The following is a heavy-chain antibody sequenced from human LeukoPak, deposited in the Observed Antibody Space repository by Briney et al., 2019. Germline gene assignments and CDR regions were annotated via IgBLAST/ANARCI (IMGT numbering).Heavy chain of an antibody. CDR1: GFTFSSYA. V-gene: IGHV3-23*01. CDR2: ISGSGGST. Sequence: GGSLRLSCAASGFTFSSYAMSWVRQAPGKGLEWVSAISGSGGSTYYADSVKGRFTISRDNSKNTLYLQMNSLRAEDTAVYYSAKAGHCSSTSCYTWAYNWFDPWGQGTLVTVPS. D-gene: IGHD2-2*02. CDR3: AKAGHCSSTSCYTWAYNWFDP. J-gene: IGHJ5*02.